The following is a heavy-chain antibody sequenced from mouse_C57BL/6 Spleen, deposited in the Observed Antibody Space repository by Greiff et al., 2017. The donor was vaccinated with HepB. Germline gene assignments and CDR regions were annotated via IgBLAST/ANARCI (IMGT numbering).Heavy chain of an antibody. Sequence: EVKLQESGPGLVKPSQSLSLTCSVTGYSITSGYYWNWIRQFPGNKLEWMGYISYDGSNNYNPSLKNRISITRDTSTNQFFLKLNSVTTKDTATYYCAIDLMGALRRGGFDYWGQGTTLTVSS. D-gene: IGHD1-2*01. CDR2: ISYDGSN. V-gene: IGHV3-6*01. CDR3: AIDLMGALRRGGFDY. J-gene: IGHJ2*01. CDR1: GYSITSGYY.